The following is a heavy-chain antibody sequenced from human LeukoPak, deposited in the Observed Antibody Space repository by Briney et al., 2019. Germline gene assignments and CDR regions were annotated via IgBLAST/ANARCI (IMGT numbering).Heavy chain of an antibody. CDR1: GFTVSSNY. CDR3: ASGSYWYYYYYMDV. D-gene: IGHD1-26*01. J-gene: IGHJ6*03. Sequence: PGGSLRLSCPASGFTVSSNYMSWVRQAPGKGLEWVSVIYSGGSTYYADSVKGRFTISRDNSKNTLYLQMNSLRAEDTAVYYCASGSYWYYYYYMDVWGKGTTVTVSS. V-gene: IGHV3-53*01. CDR2: IYSGGST.